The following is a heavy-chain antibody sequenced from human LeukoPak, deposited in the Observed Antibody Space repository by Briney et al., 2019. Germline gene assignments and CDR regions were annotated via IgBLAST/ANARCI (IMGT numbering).Heavy chain of an antibody. D-gene: IGHD6-19*01. CDR2: IYSGGST. CDR3: VRVTQWLFDY. J-gene: IGHJ4*02. Sequence: GGSLRLSCAASGFTVSSNYMSWVRQAPGKGLEWVSVIYSGGSTYYADSVKGRFTISRDNSKNTLYLQMNSLRAEDTAVYYCVRVTQWLFDYWGQGTLVTVSS. CDR1: GFTVSSNY. V-gene: IGHV3-53*01.